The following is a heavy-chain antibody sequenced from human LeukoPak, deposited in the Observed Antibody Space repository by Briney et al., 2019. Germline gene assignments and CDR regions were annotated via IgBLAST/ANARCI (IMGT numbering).Heavy chain of an antibody. Sequence: SGTLSLTCAVSGGSISSSNLWSWGRQPPRRVLERGGVSYHSGSTNYNPSLKSRVTISVDKSKNQFSLKLSSVTAADTAVYYCASPRGYSGYERSAFDIWGQGTMVTVSS. V-gene: IGHV4-4*02. CDR3: ASPRGYSGYERSAFDI. J-gene: IGHJ3*02. D-gene: IGHD5-12*01. CDR1: GGSISSSNL. CDR2: SYHSGST.